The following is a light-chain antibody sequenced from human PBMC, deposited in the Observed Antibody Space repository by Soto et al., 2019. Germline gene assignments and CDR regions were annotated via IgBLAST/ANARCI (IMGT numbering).Light chain of an antibody. CDR1: QSVRTN. Sequence: VMTQPPANHYVSTGEIVPLSCRAVQSVRTNLAWYQHRPGQAPRLLIYGATNRATGFPARFSGSGSGTEFTLTISGLQSEDFAVYYCQQYNDNWPTFGQGTKVDI. J-gene: IGKJ1*01. CDR3: QQYNDNWPT. CDR2: GAT. V-gene: IGKV3-15*01.